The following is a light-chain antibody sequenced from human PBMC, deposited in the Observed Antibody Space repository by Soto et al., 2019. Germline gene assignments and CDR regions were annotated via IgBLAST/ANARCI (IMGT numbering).Light chain of an antibody. CDR3: QQRNVWPPIT. CDR2: DAS. CDR1: QSIRTS. J-gene: IGKJ5*01. Sequence: EVVLTQAPATLSLSPGEGSTLSCRASQSIRTSLAWYQQKPGQAPRLXXFDASNRANGVPARFGGSGSGTDFTLTINSLETEDFAAYYCQQRNVWPPITFGQGTRLEIK. V-gene: IGKV3-11*01.